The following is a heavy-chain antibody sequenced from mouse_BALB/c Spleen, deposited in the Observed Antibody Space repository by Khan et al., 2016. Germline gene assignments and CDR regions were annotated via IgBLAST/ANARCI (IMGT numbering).Heavy chain of an antibody. CDR1: GYSITSGYY. CDR3: ARGTYYGSWFAN. J-gene: IGHJ3*01. D-gene: IGHD1-2*01. CDR2: INYDGSN. Sequence: EVQLQESGPGLVKPSQSLSLTCSVTGYSITSGYYWNWIRQFPGNKLEWMGYINYDGSNNYNPSLKNRISIPRDTSKNQFFLKLNSVPTEDTDTYYRARGTYYGSWFANWVPATPVTVSA. V-gene: IGHV3-6*02.